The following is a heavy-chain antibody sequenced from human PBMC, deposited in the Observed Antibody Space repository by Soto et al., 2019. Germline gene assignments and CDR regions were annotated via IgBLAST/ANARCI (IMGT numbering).Heavy chain of an antibody. J-gene: IGHJ5*01. V-gene: IGHV4-30-4*01. CDR1: GDSISNLDYF. D-gene: IGHD7-27*01. Sequence: SETLSLTCSVSGDSISNLDYFWAWIRQPPGQALEYIGYIYKSATTYYNPSFESRVAISVDTSKSQFSLNVTSVTAADTAVYFCARGRYCLTGRCFPNWFDSWGQGALVTVPQ. CDR2: IYKSATT. CDR3: ARGRYCLTGRCFPNWFDS.